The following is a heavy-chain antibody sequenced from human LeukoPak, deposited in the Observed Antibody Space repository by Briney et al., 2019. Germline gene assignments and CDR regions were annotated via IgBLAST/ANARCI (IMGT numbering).Heavy chain of an antibody. CDR2: IIPIFGTA. CDR3: AGAKVDLDIVVVVATLDY. Sequence: GASVKVSCKASGGTFSSYAISWVRQAPGQGLEWMGGIIPIFGTANYAQKFQGRVTITADESTSTAYMELSSLRSEDTAVYYCAGAKVDLDIVVVVATLDYWGQGTLVTVSS. CDR1: GGTFSSYA. D-gene: IGHD2-15*01. J-gene: IGHJ4*02. V-gene: IGHV1-69*13.